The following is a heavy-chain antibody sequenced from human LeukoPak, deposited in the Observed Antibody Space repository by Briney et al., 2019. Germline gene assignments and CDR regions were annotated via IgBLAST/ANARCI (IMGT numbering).Heavy chain of an antibody. Sequence: MASQTLSLTCTVSGGSISSGSYYWGWIRQPPGKGLEWIGSIYYSGSTYYNPSLKSRVTISVDTSKNQFSLKLSSVTAADTAVYYCARARDYGDSFDAFDIWGQGTMVTVSS. D-gene: IGHD4-17*01. V-gene: IGHV4-39*01. CDR1: GGSISSGSYY. CDR2: IYYSGST. CDR3: ARARDYGDSFDAFDI. J-gene: IGHJ3*02.